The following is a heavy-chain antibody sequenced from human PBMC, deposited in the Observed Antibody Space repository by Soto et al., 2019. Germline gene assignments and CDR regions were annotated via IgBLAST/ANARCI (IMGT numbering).Heavy chain of an antibody. J-gene: IGHJ4*02. Sequence: GGSLRLSCASSGFTFSSYVMTWVRQAPGKGLEWASSITGSGGSTYFADSVKGRFTISRDNSQNTLYLQMNSLRAEDTAVYYCARYVFGTAPDYWGQGTLVTVSS. CDR2: ITGSGGST. V-gene: IGHV3-23*01. CDR1: GFTFSSYV. D-gene: IGHD3-10*02. CDR3: ARYVFGTAPDY.